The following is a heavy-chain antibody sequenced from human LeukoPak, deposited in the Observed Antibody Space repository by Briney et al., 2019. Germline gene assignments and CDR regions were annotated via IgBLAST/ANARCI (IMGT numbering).Heavy chain of an antibody. V-gene: IGHV3-48*02. Sequence: GGSLRLSCAASGFTFNSYNMNWVRQAPGKGLEWVSYISSDSSTIFYADSVKGRFTISRDNVKNSLFLQLNSLRDEDTAVYYCAKDRSGSYPRVLDYWGQGTLVTVSS. J-gene: IGHJ4*02. CDR1: GFTFNSYN. CDR2: ISSDSSTI. D-gene: IGHD3-10*01. CDR3: AKDRSGSYPRVLDY.